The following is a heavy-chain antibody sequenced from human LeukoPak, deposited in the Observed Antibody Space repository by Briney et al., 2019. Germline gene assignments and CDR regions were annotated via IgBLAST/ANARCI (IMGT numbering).Heavy chain of an antibody. CDR2: INAGNGNT. Sequence: GASVKVSCKASGYTFTSYAMHWVRQAPGQRLEWMGWINAGNGNTKYSQKFQGRVTITRDTSASTAYMELSSLRSEDTAVYYCARLYCSGGSCTTRYYYYGMDVWGQGTTVTVSS. CDR1: GYTFTSYA. CDR3: ARLYCSGGSCTTRYYYYGMDV. V-gene: IGHV1-3*01. J-gene: IGHJ6*02. D-gene: IGHD2-15*01.